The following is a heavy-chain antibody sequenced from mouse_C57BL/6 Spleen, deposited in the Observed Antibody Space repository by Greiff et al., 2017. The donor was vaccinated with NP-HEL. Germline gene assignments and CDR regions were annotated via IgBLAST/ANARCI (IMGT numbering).Heavy chain of an antibody. J-gene: IGHJ2*01. CDR2: IHPNSGST. Sequence: QVQLQQPGAELVKPGASVKLSCKASGYTFTSYWMHWVKQRPGQGLEWIGVIHPNSGSTNYNEKFKSKATLTVDKSSSTAYMQLSSLTSEDSAVYYCASGGDYDYDGYWGQGTTLTVSS. D-gene: IGHD2-4*01. V-gene: IGHV1-64*01. CDR1: GYTFTSYW. CDR3: ASGGDYDYDGY.